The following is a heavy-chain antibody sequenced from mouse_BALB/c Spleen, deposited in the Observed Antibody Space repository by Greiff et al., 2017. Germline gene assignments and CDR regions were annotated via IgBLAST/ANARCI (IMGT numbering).Heavy chain of an antibody. CDR1: GFTFSSFG. CDR3: ARAGVVATRGYYFDY. CDR2: ISSGSSTI. J-gene: IGHJ2*01. V-gene: IGHV5-17*02. D-gene: IGHD1-1*01. Sequence: EVMLVESGGDLVKPGGSRKLSCAASGFTFSSFGMHWVRQAPEKGLEWVAYISSGSSTIYYADTVKGRFTISRDNPKNTLFLQMTSLRSEDTAMYYCARAGVVATRGYYFDYWGQGTTLTVSS.